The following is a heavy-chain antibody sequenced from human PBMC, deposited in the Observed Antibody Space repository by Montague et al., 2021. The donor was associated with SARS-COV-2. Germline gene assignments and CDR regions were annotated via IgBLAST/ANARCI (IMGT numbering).Heavy chain of an antibody. CDR2: INHSGST. CDR3: TRVRYYGSGTSLGMDV. Sequence: SETLSLTCAVSGGSFSGYYWSWIRQPPGKGLEWIGDINHSGSTNYNPSLNRRVTISVDTSKIQFSLKLSSVTAADTAVYYCTRVRYYGSGTSLGMDVWGQGTTVTVSS. CDR1: GGSFSGYY. J-gene: IGHJ6*02. V-gene: IGHV4-34*01. D-gene: IGHD3-10*01.